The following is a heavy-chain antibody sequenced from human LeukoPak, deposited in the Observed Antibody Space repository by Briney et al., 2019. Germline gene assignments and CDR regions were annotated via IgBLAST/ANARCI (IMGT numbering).Heavy chain of an antibody. V-gene: IGHV3-64*04. CDR2: ISSNGGST. D-gene: IGHD1-26*01. Sequence: GGPLRLSCSASGFTFSSYTMHWVRQAPGKGLEYVSAISSNGGSTNYADSVKGRFTISRDNSKNTLYLQMNSLRAEDTAVYYCARDRVGAAWYYFDYWGQGTLVTVSS. CDR1: GFTFSSYT. CDR3: ARDRVGAAWYYFDY. J-gene: IGHJ4*02.